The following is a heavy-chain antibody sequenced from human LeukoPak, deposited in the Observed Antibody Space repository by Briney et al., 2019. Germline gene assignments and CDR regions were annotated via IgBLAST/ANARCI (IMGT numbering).Heavy chain of an antibody. J-gene: IGHJ3*02. CDR1: GDSVPSNRAA. CDR3: ARVRSGWYGDAFDI. CDR2: TYYRSKWYN. Sequence: SQALSLTCPISGDSVPSNRAAWNWLRQSPSRALEWLGRTYYRSKWYNDYAVSVKSRITITPDTSKNQFSLQLNSVTPEDTAVYYCARVRSGWYGDAFDIWGQGTMVTVSS. V-gene: IGHV6-1*01. D-gene: IGHD6-19*01.